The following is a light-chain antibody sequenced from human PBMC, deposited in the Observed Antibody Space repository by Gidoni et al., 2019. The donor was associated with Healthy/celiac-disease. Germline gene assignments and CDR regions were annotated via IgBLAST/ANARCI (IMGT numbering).Light chain of an antibody. CDR3: QQYNSYSRYT. Sequence: DIQMTQSPSTLSASVGDRVTITCRASQSISSWLAWYQQKPGTAPKLLIYKASSLESGVPSRFSGSGSRTEFTLTISSLQPDDFATYYCQQYNSYSRYTFGQGTKLEIK. CDR1: QSISSW. CDR2: KAS. J-gene: IGKJ2*01. V-gene: IGKV1-5*03.